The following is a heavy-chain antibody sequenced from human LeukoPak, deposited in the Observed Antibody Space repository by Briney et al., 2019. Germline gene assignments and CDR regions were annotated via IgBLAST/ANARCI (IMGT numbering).Heavy chain of an antibody. CDR1: GGSISRTNW. J-gene: IGHJ4*02. Sequence: PSETLSLTCDVSGGSISRTNWWRWVRQSPGQGLEWIGEISLSGRTNYNPSLQSRVTMSLDEFKNQLSLDLASVTAADTAVYYCSRESRAFSPFGYWGQGILVTVHS. CDR3: SRESRAFSPFGY. D-gene: IGHD3-10*01. V-gene: IGHV4-4*02. CDR2: ISLSGRT.